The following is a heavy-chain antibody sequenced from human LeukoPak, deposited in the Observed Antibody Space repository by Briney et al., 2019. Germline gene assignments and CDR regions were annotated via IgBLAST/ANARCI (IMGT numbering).Heavy chain of an antibody. Sequence: ASVKVSCKASGYNFTSYAMHWVRQALGQRPEWRGWINVDSGNTKYSEKFQDRVTITRDTSAGTAYVELSRLSSEDTAIYYCARDHRANGNFVSATTFDFWGQGTLVTVSS. D-gene: IGHD2/OR15-2a*01. J-gene: IGHJ4*02. CDR3: ARDHRANGNFVSATTFDF. V-gene: IGHV1-3*01. CDR1: GYNFTSYA. CDR2: INVDSGNT.